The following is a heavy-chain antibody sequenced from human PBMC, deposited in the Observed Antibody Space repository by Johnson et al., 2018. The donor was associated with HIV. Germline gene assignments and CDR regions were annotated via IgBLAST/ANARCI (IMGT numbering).Heavy chain of an antibody. J-gene: IGHJ3*02. CDR3: ARALADGWFSYDVFDI. CDR2: ISKSGDTI. CDR1: GFTFSDSY. D-gene: IGHD3-10*01. V-gene: IGHV3-11*04. Sequence: VQLVESGGGLVKPGGSLRLSCAASGFTFSDSYMSWIRQAPGKGLEWVAYISKSGDTIYYADSVKGRFTISRDNAKNSLYLQMNSLTAEDTSLYYCARALADGWFSYDVFDIWGQGTMVTVSS.